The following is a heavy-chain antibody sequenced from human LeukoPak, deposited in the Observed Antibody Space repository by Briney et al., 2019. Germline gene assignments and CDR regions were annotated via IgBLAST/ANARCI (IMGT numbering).Heavy chain of an antibody. D-gene: IGHD1-26*01. V-gene: IGHV2-70*11. J-gene: IGHJ3*02. CDR2: IDWDDDK. CDR3: ARIRVGAIGNAFDI. Sequence: SGPTLANPTQTLTLTCTFSGFSLSTRGMCVSWIRQPPGKALEWLSRIDWDDDKYYITSLKTRLTISKDTSKNQVVLTMTNMDPVDTATYYCARIRVGAIGNAFDIWGQGTMVTVSS. CDR1: GFSLSTRGMC.